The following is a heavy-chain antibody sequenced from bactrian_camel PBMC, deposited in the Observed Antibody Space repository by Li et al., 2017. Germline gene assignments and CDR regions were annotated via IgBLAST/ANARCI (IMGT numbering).Heavy chain of an antibody. CDR1: GFTFSSYA. J-gene: IGHJ4*01. CDR3: ASDNQLKM. V-gene: IGHV3S40*01. Sequence: VQLVESGGGLAQPGGSLRLSCATSGFTFSSYAMSWVRQAPGKGLEWVASVGSVGTSTSYADSVKGRFTISRDNAKNTVYLEMNRLKTEDTAVYYCASDNQLKMGGQGTQVTVS. CDR2: VGSVGTST.